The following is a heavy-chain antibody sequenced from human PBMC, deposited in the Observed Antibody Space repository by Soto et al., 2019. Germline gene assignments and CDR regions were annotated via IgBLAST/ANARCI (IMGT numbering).Heavy chain of an antibody. CDR3: AKDPPSPWTANWADP. J-gene: IGHJ5*02. CDR1: GFNFNTFA. V-gene: IGHV3-23*01. CDR2: ISSSGGSR. D-gene: IGHD1-1*01. Sequence: EEQVSESGGALVQPGGSLRLSCAASGFNFNTFAMSWIRQAPGKGLEWVSHISSSGGSRDYADSVRGRFTISRDNSKNVLFLQMNSLRADDTATYYCAKDPPSPWTANWADPWGKGTLVTVSS.